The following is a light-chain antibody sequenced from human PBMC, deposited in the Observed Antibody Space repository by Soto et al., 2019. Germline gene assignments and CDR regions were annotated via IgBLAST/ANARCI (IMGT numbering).Light chain of an antibody. CDR1: QSVISY. CDR3: QQRSNWPLT. CDR2: DAS. V-gene: IGKV3-11*01. J-gene: IGKJ3*01. Sequence: EIVLTQSPATLSLSPGERATLSCRASQSVISYLAWYQQKPGQAPRLLIYDASNRATGIPARFSGSGSGTDFTLTISSLEPDEFAVYYCQQRSNWPLTFGPGTKVDIK.